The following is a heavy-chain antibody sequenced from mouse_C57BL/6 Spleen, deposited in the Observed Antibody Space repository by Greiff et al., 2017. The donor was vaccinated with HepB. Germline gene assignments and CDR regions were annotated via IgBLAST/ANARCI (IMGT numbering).Heavy chain of an antibody. J-gene: IGHJ1*03. CDR3: ARGPPSYWYFDV. V-gene: IGHV3-6*01. D-gene: IGHD2-10*02. Sequence: EVQLQESGPGLVKPSQSLSLTCSVTGYSITSGYYWNWIRQFPGNKLEWMGYISYDGSNNYNPSLKNRISITRDTSKNQFFLKLNSVTTEDTATYYCARGPPSYWYFDVWGTGTTVTVSS. CDR1: GYSITSGYY. CDR2: ISYDGSN.